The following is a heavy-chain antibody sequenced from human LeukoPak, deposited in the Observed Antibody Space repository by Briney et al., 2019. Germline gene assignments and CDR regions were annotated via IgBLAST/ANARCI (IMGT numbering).Heavy chain of an antibody. CDR1: GFTVSSNY. D-gene: IGHD7-27*01. CDR2: IYSGGST. CDR3: ARFLGISWFDP. J-gene: IGHJ5*02. Sequence: GGSLRLSCAASGFTVSSNYMSWVRQAPGKGLEWVSVIYSGGSTYYADSVKGRFTISRDNSKNTLYLQMNSLRAEGTAVYYCARFLGISWFDPWGQGTLVTVSS. V-gene: IGHV3-53*01.